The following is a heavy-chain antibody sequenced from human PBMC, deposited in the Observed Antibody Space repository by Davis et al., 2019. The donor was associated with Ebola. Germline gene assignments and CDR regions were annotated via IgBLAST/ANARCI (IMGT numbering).Heavy chain of an antibody. J-gene: IGHJ6*03. D-gene: IGHD2-2*01. Sequence: GESLKISCAASGFTFSSYAMSWVRQAPGKGLEWVSAISGSGGSTYYADSVKGRFTISRDNSKNTLYLQMNSLRAEDTAVYYCAKSSVVVVPAAMGYYYMDVWGKGTTVTVSS. CDR3: AKSSVVVVPAAMGYYYMDV. V-gene: IGHV3-23*01. CDR1: GFTFSSYA. CDR2: ISGSGGST.